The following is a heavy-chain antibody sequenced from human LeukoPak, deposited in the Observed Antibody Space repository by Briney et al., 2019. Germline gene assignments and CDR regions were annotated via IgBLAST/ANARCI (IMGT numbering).Heavy chain of an antibody. CDR1: GFTFDDYA. CDR3: AKDIRPTGTGAFDI. J-gene: IGHJ3*02. V-gene: IGHV3-9*03. Sequence: GGSLRLSCAASGFTFDDYAMHWVRQAPGKGLEWVSGISWNSGSIGYADSVKGRFTISRDNAKNSLYLQMNSLRAEDMALYYCAKDIRPTGTGAFDIWGQGTMVTVSS. D-gene: IGHD1-1*01. CDR2: ISWNSGSI.